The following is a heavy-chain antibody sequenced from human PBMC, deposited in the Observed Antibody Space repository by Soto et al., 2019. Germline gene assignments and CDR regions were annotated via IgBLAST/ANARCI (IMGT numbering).Heavy chain of an antibody. D-gene: IGHD3-10*01. V-gene: IGHV3-30-3*01. CDR1: GFTFSSYA. Sequence: QVQLVESGGGVVQPGRSLRLSCAASGFTFSSYAMHWVRQAPGKGLEWVAVISYDGSNKYYADSVKGRFTISRDNSKNTLYLQMNSLRAEDTAVYYCARDRAVVRGPFPLQHWGQGTLVTVSS. CDR3: ARDRAVVRGPFPLQH. J-gene: IGHJ1*01. CDR2: ISYDGSNK.